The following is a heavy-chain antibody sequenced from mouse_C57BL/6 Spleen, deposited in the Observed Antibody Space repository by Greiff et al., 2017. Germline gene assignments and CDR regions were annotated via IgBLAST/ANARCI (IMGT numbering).Heavy chain of an antibody. CDR1: GFSLTGYG. CDR3: ARPSYGSAMDY. V-gene: IGHV2-6*03. Sequence: VKVVESGPGLVAPSQSLSITCTVSGFSLTGYGVHWVRQPPGKGLEWLVVIWSDGSTTYNSALKSRLSISKENSKSQVFLKMNSTQTDDTAMYYCARPSYGSAMDYWGQGTSVTVSS. D-gene: IGHD2-10*01. J-gene: IGHJ4*01. CDR2: IWSDGST.